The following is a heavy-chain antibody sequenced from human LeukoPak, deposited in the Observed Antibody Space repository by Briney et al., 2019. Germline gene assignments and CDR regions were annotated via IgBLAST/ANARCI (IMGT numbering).Heavy chain of an antibody. D-gene: IGHD1-26*01. Sequence: GGSLRLSCAASGFIVSGDFMSWVRQAPGKELEWVANINKDGGEKYYVDSVKGRFTISRDNAKNSLYLQMNSLRADDTAVYYCVKDSPPRYSGSPPAYWGQGTLVTVSS. J-gene: IGHJ4*02. V-gene: IGHV3-7*03. CDR3: VKDSPPRYSGSPPAY. CDR2: INKDGGEK. CDR1: GFIVSGDF.